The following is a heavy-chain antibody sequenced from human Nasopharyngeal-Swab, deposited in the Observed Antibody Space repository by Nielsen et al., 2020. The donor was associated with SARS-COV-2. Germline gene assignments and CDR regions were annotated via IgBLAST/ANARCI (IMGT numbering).Heavy chain of an antibody. Sequence: ASVKVSCKASGYTFTSYYLHWVRQAPGQGLDYMGIINPSGGSTSYAQKFQGRVTISADESTSTAYMELSSLRSEDTAVYYCARGKGTSYYYYYGMDVWGQGTTVTVS. D-gene: IGHD1/OR15-1a*01. CDR2: INPSGGST. CDR3: ARGKGTSYYYYYGMDV. V-gene: IGHV1-46*01. CDR1: GYTFTSYY. J-gene: IGHJ6*02.